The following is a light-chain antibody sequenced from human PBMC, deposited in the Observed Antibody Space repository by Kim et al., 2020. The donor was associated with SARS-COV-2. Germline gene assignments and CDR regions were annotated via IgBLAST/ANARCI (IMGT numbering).Light chain of an antibody. CDR2: GAS. J-gene: IGKJ4*01. CDR1: QSISSY. CDR3: QQTSNTPPLT. V-gene: IGKV1-39*01. Sequence: AVGDRVTIASQASQSISSYLNCFQQKPGKAPKLLIYGASSLQSGVPSRFSGSGSGTDFTLTIISLQPEDFATYYCQQTSNTPPLTFGGGTKVDIK.